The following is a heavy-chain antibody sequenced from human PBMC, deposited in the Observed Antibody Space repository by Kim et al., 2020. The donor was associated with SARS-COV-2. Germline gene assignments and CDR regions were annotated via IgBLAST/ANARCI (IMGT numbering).Heavy chain of an antibody. CDR1: GFTFSNFD. D-gene: IGHD6-25*01. CDR3: ARAAAGQDPFDI. V-gene: IGHV3-48*03. CDR2: VGSSGITT. Sequence: GGSLRLSCAASGFTFSNFDMNWVRQSPGKGLEWVSYVGSSGITTFYADSVKGRFTISRDYAKNSLFLQMRSLGAEDTAVYYCARAAAGQDPFDIWGQGTMVTVSS. J-gene: IGHJ3*02.